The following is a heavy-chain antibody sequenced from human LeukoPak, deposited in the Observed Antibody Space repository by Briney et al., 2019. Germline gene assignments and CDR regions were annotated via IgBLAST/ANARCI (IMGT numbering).Heavy chain of an antibody. Sequence: SETLSLTCTVSGGSISSGDYYWSWIRQPPGKGLEWIGYIYYSGSTYYNPSLKSRVTISVDTSKNQFSLKLSSVTAADTAVYYCARTLPTIFGAPSYYMDVWGKGITVTVSS. CDR2: IYYSGST. CDR3: ARTLPTIFGAPSYYMDV. CDR1: GGSISSGDYY. D-gene: IGHD3-3*01. J-gene: IGHJ6*03. V-gene: IGHV4-30-4*08.